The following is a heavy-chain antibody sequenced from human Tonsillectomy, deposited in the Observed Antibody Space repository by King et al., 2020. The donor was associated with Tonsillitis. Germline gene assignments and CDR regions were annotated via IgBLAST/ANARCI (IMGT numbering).Heavy chain of an antibody. D-gene: IGHD6-19*01. CDR2: ISYDGTNK. J-gene: IGHJ4*02. V-gene: IGHV3-33*05. CDR1: GFTFSTYG. CDR3: ASPRSDSTGWRYFDY. Sequence: VQLVESGGGVVQPGRSLRLSCIASGFTFSTYGMHWVRQAPGEGLEWVAVISYDGTNKYYADSVKGRFTISRDNSKNTLYLQMNSLKVEDTAVYYCASPRSDSTGWRYFDYWGQGTLVTVSS.